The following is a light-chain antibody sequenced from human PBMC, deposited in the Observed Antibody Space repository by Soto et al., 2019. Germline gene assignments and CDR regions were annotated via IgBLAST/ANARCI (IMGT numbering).Light chain of an antibody. V-gene: IGKV3-20*01. J-gene: IGKJ4*01. CDR1: QSVRSNY. CDR2: DAS. CDR3: QQYCSTPLT. Sequence: EIVLTQSPDTLSLSPGERATLSCRASQSVRSNYLAWYQQKPGQAPRFLIYDASSRATGIPDRFSGSGSGTDFTLTISRLEPEDFAVYYCQQYCSTPLTFGGGTQVDIK.